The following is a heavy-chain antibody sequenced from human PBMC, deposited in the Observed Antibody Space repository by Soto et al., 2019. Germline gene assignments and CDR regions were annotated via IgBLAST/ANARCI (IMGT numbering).Heavy chain of an antibody. CDR1: GYTFTGYY. V-gene: IGHV1-2*02. D-gene: IGHD3-10*01. CDR2: INPNSGGT. CDR3: ARGMVRGVILLNYGCMDV. J-gene: IGHJ6*02. Sequence: ASVKVSCKASGYTFTGYYMHWVRQAPGQGLEWMGWINPNSGGTNYAQKFQGRVTMTRDTSISTAYMELSRLRSDDTAVYYCARGMVRGVILLNYGCMDVWGQGTTVTVSS.